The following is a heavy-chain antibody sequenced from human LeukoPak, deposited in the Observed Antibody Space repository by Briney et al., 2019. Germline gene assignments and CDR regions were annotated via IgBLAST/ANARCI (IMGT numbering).Heavy chain of an antibody. CDR2: IIPIFGTA. V-gene: IGHV1-69*05. CDR3: ARGRLKNDACDI. CDR1: GGTFSSYA. J-gene: IGHJ3*02. D-gene: IGHD3-22*01. Sequence: SVKVSCKASGGTFSSYAISWVRQAPGQGLEWMGRIIPIFGTANYAQKFQGRVTITTDESTSTAYMELSSLRSEDTAVYYCARGRLKNDACDIWGQGTMVTVSS.